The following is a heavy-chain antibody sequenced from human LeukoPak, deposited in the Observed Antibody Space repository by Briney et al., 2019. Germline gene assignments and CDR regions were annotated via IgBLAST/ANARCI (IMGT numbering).Heavy chain of an antibody. CDR3: ARGGYSYGSYDY. CDR2: INHSGST. Sequence: SETLSLTCAVDGGSFSGYYWSWIRQPPGKGLEWIGEINHSGSTNYNPSLKSRVAISVDTSKNQFSLKLSSVTAADTAVYYCARGGYSYGSYDYWGQGTLVTVSS. V-gene: IGHV4-34*01. J-gene: IGHJ4*02. CDR1: GGSFSGYY. D-gene: IGHD5-18*01.